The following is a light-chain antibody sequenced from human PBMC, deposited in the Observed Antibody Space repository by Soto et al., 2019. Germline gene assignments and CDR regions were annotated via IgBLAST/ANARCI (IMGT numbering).Light chain of an antibody. CDR2: LNSDGSH. V-gene: IGLV4-69*01. J-gene: IGLJ2*01. CDR1: RGHTTYA. Sequence: QAVVTQSPSASASLGASVKLTCTRSRGHTTYAIAWHQQRPDKGPRFLMKLNSDGSHTKGDGIPDRFSGSSSGAERYLTISSLQSEDEADYYCQTWGTVGTVAFGGGTKLTVL. CDR3: QTWGTVGTVA.